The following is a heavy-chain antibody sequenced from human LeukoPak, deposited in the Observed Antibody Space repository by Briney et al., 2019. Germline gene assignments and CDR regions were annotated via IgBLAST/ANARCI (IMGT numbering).Heavy chain of an antibody. V-gene: IGHV4-39*01. J-gene: IGHJ3*02. Sequence: SETLSLTCSVSGGPISSSSSYWGWIRQPPGKGLEWIGSIYYSGSSFDNPALKSRVTISVDTSKNQFSLKLSSVTAADTAVYYCARTLLYYYDSSGYYHRGGDAFDIWGQGTMVTVSS. CDR2: IYYSGSS. CDR3: ARTLLYYYDSSGYYHRGGDAFDI. D-gene: IGHD3-22*01. CDR1: GGPISSSSSY.